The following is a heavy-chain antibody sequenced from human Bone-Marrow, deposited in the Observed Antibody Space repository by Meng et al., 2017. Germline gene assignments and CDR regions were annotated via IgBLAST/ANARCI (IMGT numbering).Heavy chain of an antibody. Sequence: ASVKVSCKPSGYNFPDYGLHWVRRAPGQGLEWMGRIDPKSGDTHYAQRFQGRVTMTGDTSISTAYMELSGLRSDDTAMYYGARHIAVAGTWAHGMDVWGQGTTVTVSS. V-gene: IGHV1-2*06. J-gene: IGHJ6*02. CDR3: ARHIAVAGTWAHGMDV. CDR2: IDPKSGDT. D-gene: IGHD6-19*01. CDR1: GYNFPDYG.